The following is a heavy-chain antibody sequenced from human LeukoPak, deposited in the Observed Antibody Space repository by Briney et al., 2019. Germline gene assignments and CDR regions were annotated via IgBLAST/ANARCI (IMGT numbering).Heavy chain of an antibody. Sequence: PGGSLRLSCAASGFTFSGYAMSWVRQAPGKGLEWVSVINDSGGSTYYADSVKGRFTISRANSKNTLWLQMNSLRADDTAVYYCATPIDRGYSGYDWVDYWGQGTLVTVSS. V-gene: IGHV3-23*01. J-gene: IGHJ4*02. CDR1: GFTFSGYA. D-gene: IGHD5-12*01. CDR3: ATPIDRGYSGYDWVDY. CDR2: INDSGGST.